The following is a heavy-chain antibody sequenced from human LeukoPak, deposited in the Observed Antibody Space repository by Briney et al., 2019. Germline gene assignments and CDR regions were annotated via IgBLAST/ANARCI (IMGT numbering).Heavy chain of an antibody. CDR2: IYTSGST. CDR1: GGSISSYY. V-gene: IGHV4-4*07. CDR3: ARGKPRYNWNYGENWFDP. J-gene: IGHJ5*02. Sequence: PSETLSLTCTVSGGSISSYYWSWIRQPAGKGLEWIGRIYTSGSTNYNPSLKSRVTMSVDTSKNQFSLKLSSVAAADTAVYYCARGKPRYNWNYGENWFDPWGQGTLVTVSS. D-gene: IGHD1-7*01.